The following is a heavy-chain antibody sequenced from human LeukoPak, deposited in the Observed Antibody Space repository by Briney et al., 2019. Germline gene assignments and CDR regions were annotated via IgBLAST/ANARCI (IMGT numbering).Heavy chain of an antibody. D-gene: IGHD3-16*01. CDR3: LGGPEFDY. CDR1: GFTFSNAW. J-gene: IGHJ4*02. V-gene: IGHV3-15*01. Sequence: PGGSLRLSCAASGFTFSNAWMSWVRQAPGKGLEWVGRIKSKTDGETTDYAAPVKGGFTISRDDSKNTLYLQMNSLKTEDTAVYYCLGGPEFDYWGQGTLVTVSS. CDR2: IKSKTDGETT.